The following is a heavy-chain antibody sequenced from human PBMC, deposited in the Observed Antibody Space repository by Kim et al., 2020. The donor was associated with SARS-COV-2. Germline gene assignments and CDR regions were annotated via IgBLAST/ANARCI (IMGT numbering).Heavy chain of an antibody. CDR1: GFTVSSNY. V-gene: IGHV3-53*01. Sequence: GGSLRLSCAASGFTVSSNYMSWVRQAPGKGLEWVSVIYSGGSTYYADSVKGRFTISRDNSKNTLYLQMNSLRAEDTAVYYCARGPVMSAFDIWGQGTMVTVSS. D-gene: IGHD2-8*01. J-gene: IGHJ3*02. CDR2: IYSGGST. CDR3: ARGPVMSAFDI.